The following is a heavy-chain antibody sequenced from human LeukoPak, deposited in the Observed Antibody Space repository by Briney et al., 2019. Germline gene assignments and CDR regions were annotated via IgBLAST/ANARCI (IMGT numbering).Heavy chain of an antibody. D-gene: IGHD6-13*01. J-gene: IGHJ5*02. CDR1: GFTFSSYG. CDR2: IRYDGSNK. Sequence: GGSLRLSCAASGFTFSSYGMHWVRQAPGKGLEWVAFIRYDGSNKYYADSVKGRFTISRDNSKNTLYLQMNSLRAEDTAVYYCAKESGYSSSRSEFDPWGQGPRSPSPQ. CDR3: AKESGYSSSRSEFDP. V-gene: IGHV3-30*02.